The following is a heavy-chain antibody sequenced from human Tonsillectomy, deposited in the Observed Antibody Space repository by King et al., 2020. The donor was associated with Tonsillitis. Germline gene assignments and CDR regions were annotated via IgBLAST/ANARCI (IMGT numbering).Heavy chain of an antibody. D-gene: IGHD1-7*01. J-gene: IGHJ6*03. Sequence: VQLVESGGGVVQPGRSLRLSCAASGFTFGSHGMHWVRQAPGKGLEWVALIWYDGSNEYYGDSVKGRFTISRDNSRNTLYLQMKSLRAEDTAVYYCATTETGTTEVYYHYMDVWGKRTTVIVSS. V-gene: IGHV3-33*08. CDR1: GFTFGSHG. CDR2: IWYDGSNE. CDR3: ATTETGTTEVYYHYMDV.